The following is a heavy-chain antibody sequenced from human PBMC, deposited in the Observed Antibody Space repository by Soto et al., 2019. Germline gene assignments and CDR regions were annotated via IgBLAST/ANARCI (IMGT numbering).Heavy chain of an antibody. CDR3: ASNSGHIVATIKTYYYYYGMDV. D-gene: IGHD5-12*01. Sequence: SVKVSCKASGGTFSSYTISWVRQAPGQGLEWMGRIIPILGIANYAQKFQGRVTITADKSTSTAYMELSSLRSEDTAVYYCASNSGHIVATIKTYYYYYGMDVWGQGTTVTVSS. J-gene: IGHJ6*02. V-gene: IGHV1-69*02. CDR2: IIPILGIA. CDR1: GGTFSSYT.